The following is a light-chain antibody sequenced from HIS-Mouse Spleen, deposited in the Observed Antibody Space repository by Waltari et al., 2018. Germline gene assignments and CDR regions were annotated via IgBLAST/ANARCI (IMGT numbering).Light chain of an antibody. J-gene: IGLJ3*02. CDR1: SSNIGSNT. CDR2: SNN. Sequence: QSVLTQPPSASGTPGQRVTISCSRSSSNIGSNTLNWYQQLPGTAPKLPIYSNNQRPSGVPDRFSGSKSGTSASLAISGLQSEDEADYYCAAWDDSLNGWVFGGGTKLTVL. V-gene: IGLV1-44*01. CDR3: AAWDDSLNGWV.